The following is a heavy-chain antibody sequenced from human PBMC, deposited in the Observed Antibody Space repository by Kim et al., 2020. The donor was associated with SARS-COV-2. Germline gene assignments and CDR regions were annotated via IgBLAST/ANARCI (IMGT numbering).Heavy chain of an antibody. CDR1: GFTFSSYS. D-gene: IGHD3-10*01. CDR3: ARGPVPTYYYGSGSYSYFDY. J-gene: IGHJ4*02. V-gene: IGHV3-21*01. Sequence: GGSLRLSCAASGFTFSSYSMNWVRQAPGKGLEWVSSISSSSSYIYYADSVKGRFTISRDNAKNSLYLQMNSLRAEDTAVYYCARGPVPTYYYGSGSYSYFDYWGQGTLVTVSS. CDR2: ISSSSSYI.